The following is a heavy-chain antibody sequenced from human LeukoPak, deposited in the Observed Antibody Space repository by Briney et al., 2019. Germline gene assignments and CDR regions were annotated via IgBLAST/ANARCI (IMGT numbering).Heavy chain of an antibody. CDR2: ISVSGGST. CDR3: AKAAVGLSSDY. D-gene: IGHD6-19*01. J-gene: IGHJ4*02. V-gene: IGHV3-23*01. CDR1: GFTFSSYT. Sequence: PGGSLRLSCVAPGFTFSSYTMRSVRPAPREGPGWVSAISVSGGSTYYADSVKGRFTISRDNTKTTLYLQMNSLRAEDTAVYYCAKAAVGLSSDYWGQGTLVTVSS.